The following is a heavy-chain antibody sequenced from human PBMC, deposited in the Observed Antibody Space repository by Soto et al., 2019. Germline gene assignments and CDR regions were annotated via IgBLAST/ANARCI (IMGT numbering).Heavy chain of an antibody. CDR1: GFTFSSYG. D-gene: IGHD3-10*01. Sequence: QVQLVESGGGVVQPGRSLRLSCAASGFTFSSYGMHWVRQAPGKGLEWVAVISYDGSNKYYADSVKGRFTISRDNSKNTLYLQMNSLRDEDTAVYYCAKGLYGSGSYYRGFFDYWGQGTLVTVSS. CDR2: ISYDGSNK. V-gene: IGHV3-30*18. CDR3: AKGLYGSGSYYRGFFDY. J-gene: IGHJ4*02.